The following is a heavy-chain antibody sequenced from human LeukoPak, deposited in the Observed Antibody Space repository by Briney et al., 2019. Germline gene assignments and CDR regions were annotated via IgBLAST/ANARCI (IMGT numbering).Heavy chain of an antibody. J-gene: IGHJ6*02. CDR3: AGDTYYYDSSGYYTYYYYGMDV. Sequence: ASVKVSCKASGYTFTSYDINWVRQATGQGLEWMGWMNPNSGNIGYAQKFQGRVTMTRNTSISTAYMELSSLRSEDTAVYYCAGDTYYYDSSGYYTYYYYGMDVWGQGTTVTVSS. D-gene: IGHD3-22*01. CDR2: MNPNSGNI. CDR1: GYTFTSYD. V-gene: IGHV1-8*01.